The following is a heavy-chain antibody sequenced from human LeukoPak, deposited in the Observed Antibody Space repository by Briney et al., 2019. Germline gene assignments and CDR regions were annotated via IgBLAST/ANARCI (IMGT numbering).Heavy chain of an antibody. Sequence: ASVKVSCKASGYTFTSYGISCVRQAPGQGLEWMGWISAYNGNTNYAQKLQGRVTMTTDTSTSTAYMELRSLRSDDTAVYYCARDRSILIWFGESLYPVDYWGQGTLVTVSS. CDR3: ARDRSILIWFGESLYPVDY. CDR2: ISAYNGNT. J-gene: IGHJ4*02. CDR1: GYTFTSYG. D-gene: IGHD3-10*01. V-gene: IGHV1-18*01.